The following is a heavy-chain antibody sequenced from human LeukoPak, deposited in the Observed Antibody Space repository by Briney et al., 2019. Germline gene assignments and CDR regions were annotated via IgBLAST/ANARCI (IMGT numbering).Heavy chain of an antibody. D-gene: IGHD4-23*01. CDR1: GGSISSSSYY. CDR3: AREVTTVVTRTIDY. CDR2: IYYSGST. J-gene: IGHJ4*02. V-gene: IGHV4-39*07. Sequence: SETLSLTCTVSGGSISSSSYYWGWIRQPPGKGLEWIGSIYYSGSTYYNPSLKGRVTISVDTSKNQFSLKLSSVTAADTAVYYCAREVTTVVTRTIDYWGQGTLVTVPP.